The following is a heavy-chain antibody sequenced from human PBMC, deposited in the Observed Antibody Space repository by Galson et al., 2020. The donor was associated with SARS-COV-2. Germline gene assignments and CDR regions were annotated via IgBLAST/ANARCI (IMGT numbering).Heavy chain of an antibody. CDR3: AKETYYGSGSYYGSPHFDY. Sequence: ADSVKGRFIITRDNSKITLSLQMNSLRAEDTAVYYCAKETYYGSGSYYGSPHFDYWGQGTLVPVSS. V-gene: IGHV3-30*02. J-gene: IGHJ4*02. D-gene: IGHD3-10*01.